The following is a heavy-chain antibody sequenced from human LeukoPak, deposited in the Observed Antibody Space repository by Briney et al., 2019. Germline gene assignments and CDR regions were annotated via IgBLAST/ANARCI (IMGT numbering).Heavy chain of an antibody. D-gene: IGHD3-22*01. Sequence: GGSLRLSCAASGFTFSSYGMHWVRQAPGKGLEWVAFIRYDGSNKYYADSVKGRFTISRDNSKNTLYLQMNSLRAEDTAVYYCARLITMIVSDAFDIWGQGTMVTVSS. CDR3: ARLITMIVSDAFDI. CDR2: IRYDGSNK. V-gene: IGHV3-30*02. J-gene: IGHJ3*02. CDR1: GFTFSSYG.